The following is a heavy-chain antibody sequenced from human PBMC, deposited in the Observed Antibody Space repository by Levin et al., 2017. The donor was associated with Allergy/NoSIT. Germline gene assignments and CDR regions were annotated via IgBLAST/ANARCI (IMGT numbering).Heavy chain of an antibody. Sequence: GGSLRLSCSTSGFTFADFAIHWFRQAPGKGLEWVSFIRTKAYGATRQYAASVTDRFTISRDDSKNTAHLQMNSVKTEDTAVYYCMVDYDYVWGTYRLIEYWGQGTLVTVSS. CDR1: GFTFADFA. D-gene: IGHD3-16*02. J-gene: IGHJ4*02. CDR3: MVDYDYVWGTYRLIEY. CDR2: IRTKAYGATR. V-gene: IGHV3-49*03.